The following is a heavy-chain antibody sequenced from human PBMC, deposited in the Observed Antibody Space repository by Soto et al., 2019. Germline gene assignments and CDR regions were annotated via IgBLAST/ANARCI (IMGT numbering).Heavy chain of an antibody. CDR2: IYYSGST. CDR1: GGSIISRGYY. J-gene: IGHJ3*02. Sequence: SETLSLTCTVYGGSIISRGYYWSWIRQHPGKGLEWIGYIYYSGSTNYNPSLKSRVTISVDTSKNQFSLKLSSVTAADTAVYYCARFYTVTAFDIWGQGTMVTVSS. CDR3: ARFYTVTAFDI. D-gene: IGHD4-17*01. V-gene: IGHV4-61*08.